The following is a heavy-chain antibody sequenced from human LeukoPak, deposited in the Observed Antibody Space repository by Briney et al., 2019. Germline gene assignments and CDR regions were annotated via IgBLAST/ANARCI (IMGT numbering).Heavy chain of an antibody. J-gene: IGHJ4*02. V-gene: IGHV3-21*01. CDR3: ARRYCSGGSCYSFDY. Sequence: GGSLRLSCAASGFTFSSYSMNWVRQAPGKGLEWVSSISSSSSYIYYADSVKGRFTISRDNAKNSLYLQMNSLRAEDTAVYYCARRYCSGGSCYSFDYWGQGTLVTVSS. D-gene: IGHD2-15*01. CDR2: ISSSSSYI. CDR1: GFTFSSYS.